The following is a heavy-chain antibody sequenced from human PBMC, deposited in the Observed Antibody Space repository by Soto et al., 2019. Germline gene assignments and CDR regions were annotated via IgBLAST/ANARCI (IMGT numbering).Heavy chain of an antibody. Sequence: QAQLQESGPGLVRPSGTLSLTCTVSRFSVTNNKYWNWVRQSPGKALEWIGEIYHSVATYYNPSLRGPASISRAKSKNQISLSLPSVAAADTAVYYCARDSRYCTDGGCSIMRDAFDVWGQGTLVTVSS. D-gene: IGHD2-15*01. CDR1: RFSVTNNKY. J-gene: IGHJ3*01. CDR3: ARDSRYCTDGGCSIMRDAFDV. CDR2: IYHSVAT. V-gene: IGHV4-4*02.